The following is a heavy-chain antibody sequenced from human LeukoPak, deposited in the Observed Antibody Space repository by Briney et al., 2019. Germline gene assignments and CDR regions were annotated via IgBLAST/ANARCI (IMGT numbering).Heavy chain of an antibody. CDR1: GCSISRYY. CDR2: IYYSGST. CDR3: ARAGVVTNPNSYWHFDL. V-gene: IGHV4-59*01. Sequence: SETLSLTCTVSGCSISRYYWTWIRQPPGKGLEWIGYIYYSGSTNYNPSLESRVTISADTSKNQLFLKLSSVTAADTAVYFCARAGVVTNPNSYWHFDLWGRGTQVTVSS. J-gene: IGHJ2*01. D-gene: IGHD3-3*01.